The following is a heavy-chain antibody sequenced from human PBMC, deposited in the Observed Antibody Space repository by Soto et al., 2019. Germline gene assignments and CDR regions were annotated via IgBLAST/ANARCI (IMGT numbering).Heavy chain of an antibody. J-gene: IGHJ6*03. CDR1: GFTFTSSA. CDR2: IVVGSGNT. V-gene: IGHV1-58*02. CDR3: AAPRPNRYYYYYMDV. Sequence: SVKVSCKASGFTFTSSAMQWLRQARGQRLEWMGWIVVGSGNTNYAQKFQERVTITRDMSTSTAYMELSSLRSEDTAVYYCAAPRPNRYYYYYMDVWGKGTTVTVSS.